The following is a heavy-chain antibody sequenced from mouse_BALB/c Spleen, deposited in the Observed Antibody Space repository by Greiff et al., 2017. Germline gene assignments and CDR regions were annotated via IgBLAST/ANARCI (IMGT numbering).Heavy chain of an antibody. Sequence: EVKLVESGGGLVKPGGSLKLSCEASGFTFSSYAMSWVRQTPEKRLEWVASISSGGSTYYPDSVKGRFTISRDNARNILYLQMSSLRSEDTAMYYCARKVDYGNPWFAYWGQGTLVTVSA. CDR2: ISSGGST. CDR3: ARKVDYGNPWFAY. D-gene: IGHD2-1*01. CDR1: GFTFSSYA. V-gene: IGHV5-6-5*01. J-gene: IGHJ3*01.